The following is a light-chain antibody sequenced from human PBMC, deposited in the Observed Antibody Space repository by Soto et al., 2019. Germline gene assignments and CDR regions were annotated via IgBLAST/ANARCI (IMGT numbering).Light chain of an antibody. J-gene: IGKJ5*01. V-gene: IGKV3-20*01. CDR3: QQYGGSPIT. CDR1: QRVSRR. CDR2: GAS. Sequence: EVGLSQSPCTLSLSTGGRATLSCRASQRVSRRLAWYQQRPGQSPRLLIPGASMRASGVPVRFIGSGSGTDFTLTIARLEPEDFAVYYCQQYGGSPITFGLGTRLAIK.